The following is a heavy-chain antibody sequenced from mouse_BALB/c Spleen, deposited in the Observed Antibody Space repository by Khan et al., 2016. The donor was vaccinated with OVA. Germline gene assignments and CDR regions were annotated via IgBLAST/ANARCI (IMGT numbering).Heavy chain of an antibody. CDR3: TSYGNLAWFAY. CDR2: IYPGNSDT. CDR1: GYTFTSYW. D-gene: IGHD2-1*01. V-gene: IGHV1-5*01. Sequence: VQLQQSGTVLARPGASVKMSCKASGYTFTSYWMYWVKQRPGQGLEWIGAIYPGNSDTSYNQKFKGKAKLTAVTFTSTAYMELSSLTNEDSAVYYCTSYGNLAWFAYWGQGTLVTVTA. J-gene: IGHJ3*01.